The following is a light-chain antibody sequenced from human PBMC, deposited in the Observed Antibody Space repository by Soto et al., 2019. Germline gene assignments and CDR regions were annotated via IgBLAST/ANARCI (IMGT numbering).Light chain of an antibody. CDR1: ASDVGSSNL. Sequence: QSALTQPASVSGSPGQSITIFCTGTASDVGSSNLVSWYQQYPGKAPKLIIYEGRRRPSGVSGRFSGSKSGNTASLTISGLQAEDEADYYCCSFASSSTFYVFGTGTKLTVL. J-gene: IGLJ1*01. V-gene: IGLV2-23*01. CDR2: EGR. CDR3: CSFASSSTFYV.